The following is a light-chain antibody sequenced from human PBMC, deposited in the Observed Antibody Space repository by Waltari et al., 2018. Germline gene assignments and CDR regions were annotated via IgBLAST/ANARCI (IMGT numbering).Light chain of an antibody. CDR2: EVS. CDR3: SSYAGSNNSNVV. J-gene: IGLJ2*01. CDR1: SSDVGGYNY. V-gene: IGLV2-8*01. Sequence: QSALTQPPSASGSPGQSVTISCTGTSSDVGGYNYVSWYQQHPGKAPKLMIYEVSKRPSGVPERFSGSKSGNTASLTVSGLQAEDEADYYCSSYAGSNNSNVVFGGGTKLTVL.